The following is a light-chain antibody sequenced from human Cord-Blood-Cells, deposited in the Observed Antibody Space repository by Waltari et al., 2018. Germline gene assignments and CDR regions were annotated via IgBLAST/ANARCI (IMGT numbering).Light chain of an antibody. CDR3: QKYNSAIT. CDR2: AAS. Sequence: DIQMTQSPSSLSASVGDRVTITCRASQGISNYLAWYQQKPGKVPKLLIYAASTLQSGVPSRFSGSRSGTDFTLTISSLQPEDVATYYCQKYNSAITFGQGTRLEIK. CDR1: QGISNY. J-gene: IGKJ5*01. V-gene: IGKV1-27*01.